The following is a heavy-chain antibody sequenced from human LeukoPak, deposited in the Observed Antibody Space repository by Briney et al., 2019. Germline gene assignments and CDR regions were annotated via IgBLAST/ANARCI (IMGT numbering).Heavy chain of an antibody. V-gene: IGHV4-34*01. J-gene: IGHJ3*02. CDR3: ARRRLFLAHAFDI. D-gene: IGHD2-21*02. CDR2: INHSGIT. CDR1: GESLSGYY. Sequence: PSETLSLTCAVYGESLSGYYWSWIRQSPGKGLEWIGEINHSGITNYNPSLKSRVTISVDTSKNQFSLKLSSVTAADTAVYYCARRRLFLAHAFDIWGQGTMVTVSS.